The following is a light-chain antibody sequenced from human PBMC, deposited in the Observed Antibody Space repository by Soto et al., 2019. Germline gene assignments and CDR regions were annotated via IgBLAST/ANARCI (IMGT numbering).Light chain of an antibody. J-gene: IGKJ3*01. V-gene: IGKV1-39*01. Sequence: DIQMTQSPSSLSASVGDRVTITCRASQSISSYLYWYQQKPGKAPKLLIYAASSLQSGVPSRFSGSGSGTDFTLTISSLQPEDFATYYCQQSYSTPCTFGPGTKVDIK. CDR3: QQSYSTPCT. CDR2: AAS. CDR1: QSISSY.